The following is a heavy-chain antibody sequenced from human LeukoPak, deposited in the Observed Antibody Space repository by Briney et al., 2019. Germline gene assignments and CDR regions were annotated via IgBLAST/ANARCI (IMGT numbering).Heavy chain of an antibody. J-gene: IGHJ3*02. Sequence: ASVKVSCKASGYTFTSYAMHWVRQAPGQRLEWTGWINAGNGNTKYSQKFQGRVTITRDTSASTAYMELSSLRSEDTAVYYCARVGAEGAFDIWGQGTMVTVSS. CDR1: GYTFTSYA. D-gene: IGHD1-26*01. CDR3: ARVGAEGAFDI. V-gene: IGHV1-3*01. CDR2: INAGNGNT.